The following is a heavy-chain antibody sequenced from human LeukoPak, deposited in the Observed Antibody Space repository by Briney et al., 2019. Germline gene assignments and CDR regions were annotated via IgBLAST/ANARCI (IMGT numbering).Heavy chain of an antibody. CDR2: LDSSGNT. CDR3: ARDILDPLSVLYYYYMDV. Sequence: SETLSLTCTVSGASISNYYWSWIRQPAGKGLEWIGRLDSSGNTNYNPSLQSRVTMSVDTSKNQLFLKLRSATAADTAVYYCARDILDPLSVLYYYYMDVWGKGTTVTVSS. V-gene: IGHV4-4*07. D-gene: IGHD2/OR15-2a*01. CDR1: GASISNYY. J-gene: IGHJ6*03.